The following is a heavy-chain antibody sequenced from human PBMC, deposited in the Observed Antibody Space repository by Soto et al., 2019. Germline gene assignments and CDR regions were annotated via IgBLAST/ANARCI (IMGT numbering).Heavy chain of an antibody. CDR2: ISYDGSNK. CDR3: AKVRPPYYYDSSEGSPHDY. D-gene: IGHD3-22*01. CDR1: GFTFSSYS. V-gene: IGHV3-30*18. Sequence: PGGSLXLSCAASGFTFSSYSMHWVRQAPGRGLEWVAVISYDGSNKYYADSVKGRFTISRDNSKNTLYLQMNSLRAEDTAVYYCAKVRPPYYYDSSEGSPHDYWGQGTLVTVSS. J-gene: IGHJ4*02.